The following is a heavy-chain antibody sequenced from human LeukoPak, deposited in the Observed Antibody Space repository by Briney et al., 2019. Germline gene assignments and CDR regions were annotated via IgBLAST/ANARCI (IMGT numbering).Heavy chain of an antibody. D-gene: IGHD3-10*01. V-gene: IGHV4-59*01. CDR2: IYYTGNT. J-gene: IGHJ4*02. CDR1: GGSISGYY. Sequence: SETLSLTCTVSGGSISGYYWNWIRQPPGKELEWIGFIYYTGNTNYNPSLKSRVTISVDTSKNQFSLNLTSVTAADTAVYYCARWGSGSRYFDYWGQGTLVTVSS. CDR3: ARWGSGSRYFDY.